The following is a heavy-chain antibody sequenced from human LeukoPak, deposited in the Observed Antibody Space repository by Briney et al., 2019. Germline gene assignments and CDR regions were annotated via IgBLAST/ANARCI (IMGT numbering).Heavy chain of an antibody. CDR3: ARLTGTWFDP. J-gene: IGHJ5*02. CDR2: ISSSSSTT. CDR1: GFTFSIYS. Sequence: PGGSLRLSCAVSGFTFSIYSMNWVRQAPGTGLEWVSYISSSSSTTYYADSVKGRFTISRDNAKNSLYLQMNSLRAEDTAVYYCARLTGTWFDPWGQGTLVTVSS. V-gene: IGHV3-48*04.